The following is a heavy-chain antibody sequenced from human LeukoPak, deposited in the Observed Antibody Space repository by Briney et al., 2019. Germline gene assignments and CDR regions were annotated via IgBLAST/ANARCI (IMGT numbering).Heavy chain of an antibody. CDR1: GFSFSNYW. D-gene: IGHD4-17*01. V-gene: IGHV3-74*01. CDR2: IKSDGSTT. Sequence: PGGSLRLSCVASGFSFSNYWMHWVRQAPGKGLVWVSRIKSDGSTTTYADSVKGRFTISRDNVKNTLYLELNSLRAEDTAVYYCARASTAVTTRDYFDYWGQGTLVTVSS. J-gene: IGHJ4*02. CDR3: ARASTAVTTRDYFDY.